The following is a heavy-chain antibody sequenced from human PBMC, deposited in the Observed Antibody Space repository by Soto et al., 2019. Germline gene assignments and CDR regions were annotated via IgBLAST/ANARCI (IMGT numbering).Heavy chain of an antibody. D-gene: IGHD5-18*01. V-gene: IGHV1-2*04. Sequence: ASMKVSGKASGYTFTGYYMHWVRQAPGQGLEWMGWINPNSGGTNYAQKFQGWVTMTRDTSISTAYMELSRLRSDDTAVYYCARDPDTAMGPFDYWGQGTLVTVSS. CDR1: GYTFTGYY. J-gene: IGHJ4*02. CDR3: ARDPDTAMGPFDY. CDR2: INPNSGGT.